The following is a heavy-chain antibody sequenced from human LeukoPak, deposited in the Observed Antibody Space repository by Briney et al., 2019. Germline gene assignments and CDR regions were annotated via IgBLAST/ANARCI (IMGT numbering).Heavy chain of an antibody. CDR1: GFTFSSYA. CDR2: ISGSGGST. J-gene: IGHJ4*02. D-gene: IGHD1-7*01. Sequence: PGGSLRLSCAASGFTFSSYAMSWVRQAPGKGLEWVSAISGSGGSTYYADSVKGRFTISRDNSKNTVYLQMDSLRPEDTAVYYCAIGVNYAFDDWGQGTLVTVSS. CDR3: AIGVNYAFDD. V-gene: IGHV3-23*01.